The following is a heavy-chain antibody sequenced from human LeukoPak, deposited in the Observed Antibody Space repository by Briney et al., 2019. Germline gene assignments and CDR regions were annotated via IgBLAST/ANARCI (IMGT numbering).Heavy chain of an antibody. CDR3: ARDRPCSGGSCYSSFYGMDV. V-gene: IGHV3-72*01. CDR1: GFTFSDHY. D-gene: IGHD2-15*01. CDR2: TRKKANSYTT. J-gene: IGHJ6*02. Sequence: GGSLRLSCAASGFTFSDHYMGWVRQAPGKGLEWVGRTRKKANSYTTEYAASVKGRFTISRDDSKNSLYLQMNSLKTEDTAVYYCARDRPCSGGSCYSSFYGMDVWGQGTTVTVSS.